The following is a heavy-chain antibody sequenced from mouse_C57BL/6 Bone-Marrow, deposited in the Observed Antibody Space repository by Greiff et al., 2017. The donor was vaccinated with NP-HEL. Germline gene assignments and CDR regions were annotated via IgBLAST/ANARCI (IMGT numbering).Heavy chain of an antibody. CDR2: INPSNGGT. J-gene: IGHJ4*01. V-gene: IGHV1-53*01. D-gene: IGHD2-10*01. CDR3: ARSPYYGNYVDYAMDY. Sequence: VQLQQPGTELVKPGASVKLSCKASGYTFTSYWMHWVKQRPGQGLEWIGNINPSNGGTNYNEKFKSKATLTVDKSSSTAYMQLSSLTSEDSAVYYCARSPYYGNYVDYAMDYWGQGTSVTVSS. CDR1: GYTFTSYW.